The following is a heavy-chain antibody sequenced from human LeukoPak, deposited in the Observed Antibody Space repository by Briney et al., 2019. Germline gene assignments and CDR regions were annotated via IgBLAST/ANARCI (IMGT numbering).Heavy chain of an antibody. V-gene: IGHV3-21*01. CDR2: ISSSSSYI. CDR3: ARGVTIFGVPWGS. J-gene: IGHJ4*02. D-gene: IGHD3-3*01. Sequence: GGSLRLSCAASGFTFSNYGMSWVRQAPGKGLEWVSSISSSSSYIYYADSVKGRFTISRDNAKNSLYLQMNSLRAEDTAVYYCARGVTIFGVPWGSWGQGTLVTVSS. CDR1: GFTFSNYG.